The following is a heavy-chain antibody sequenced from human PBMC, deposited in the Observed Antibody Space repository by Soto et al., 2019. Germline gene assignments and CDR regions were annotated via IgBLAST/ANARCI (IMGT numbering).Heavy chain of an antibody. V-gene: IGHV3-30-3*01. Sequence: QVQLVESRGGVVQPGRSLRLSCAASGFTFSSYAMHWVRQAPGKGLEWVAVISYDGSNKYYADSVKGRFTISRDNSKNTLYLQMNSLRAEDTAVYYCARDHTVTTETHRFDYWGQGTLVTVSS. D-gene: IGHD4-4*01. CDR2: ISYDGSNK. CDR3: ARDHTVTTETHRFDY. CDR1: GFTFSSYA. J-gene: IGHJ4*02.